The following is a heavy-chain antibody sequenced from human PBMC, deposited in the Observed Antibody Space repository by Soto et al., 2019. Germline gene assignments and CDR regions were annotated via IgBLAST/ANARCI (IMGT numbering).Heavy chain of an antibody. V-gene: IGHV4-31*03. D-gene: IGHD1-1*01. J-gene: IGHJ5*02. Sequence: QVQLQESGPGLVKPSQTLSLTCTVSGGSISSGGYYWSWIRQHPGKGLEWIGYIYYSGSTYYNPSLKSRVTIAVDTSKNQFSLKLSSVTAADTAVYYCARASRGWNPTVVDPWGQGTLVTVSS. CDR1: GGSISSGGYY. CDR3: ARASRGWNPTVVDP. CDR2: IYYSGST.